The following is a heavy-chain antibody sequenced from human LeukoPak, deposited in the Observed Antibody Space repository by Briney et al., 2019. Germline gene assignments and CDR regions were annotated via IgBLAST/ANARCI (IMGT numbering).Heavy chain of an antibody. Sequence: ASVKVSFKASGYTFTGYYMHWVRQAPGQGLEWMGWINPNSGGTNYAQKFQDRVTMTRDTSISTAYMELSRLRSDDTAVYYCARGSSGWYVYFDYWGQGTLVTVSS. D-gene: IGHD6-19*01. J-gene: IGHJ4*02. V-gene: IGHV1-2*02. CDR2: INPNSGGT. CDR3: ARGSSGWYVYFDY. CDR1: GYTFTGYY.